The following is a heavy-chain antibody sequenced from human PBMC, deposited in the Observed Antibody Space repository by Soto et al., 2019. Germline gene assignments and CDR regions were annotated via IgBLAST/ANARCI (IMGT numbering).Heavy chain of an antibody. J-gene: IGHJ6*02. CDR3: ARIWSGYPGYYYYYGMDV. V-gene: IGHV4-34*01. CDR2: INHSGST. CDR1: GGSFSCYY. D-gene: IGHD3-3*01. Sequence: PSETLSLTCAVYGGSFSCYYWSWIRQPPGKGLEWIGEINHSGSTNYNPSLKSRVTISVDTSKNQFSLKLSSVTAADTAVYYCARIWSGYPGYYYYYGMDVWGQGTTVTVSS.